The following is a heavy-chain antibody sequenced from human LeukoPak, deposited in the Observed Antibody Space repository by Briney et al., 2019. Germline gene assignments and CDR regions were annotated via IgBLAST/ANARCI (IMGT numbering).Heavy chain of an antibody. J-gene: IGHJ3*02. V-gene: IGHV4-59*08. Sequence: SETLSLTCTVSGGSISRYYWSWIRQPPGKGLEWIGYIYYSGSTNYNPSLKSRVTISVDTSKNQFSLKLSSVTAADTAVYYCARAPGDAFDIWGQGTMVTVSS. CDR1: GGSISRYY. CDR3: ARAPGDAFDI. CDR2: IYYSGST.